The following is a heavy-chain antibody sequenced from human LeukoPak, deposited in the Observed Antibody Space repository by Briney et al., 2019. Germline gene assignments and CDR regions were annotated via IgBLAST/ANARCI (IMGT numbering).Heavy chain of an antibody. CDR1: GYTFTGYY. J-gene: IGHJ5*02. CDR3: ARDREMVRGVIINWFDP. Sequence: ASVKVSCKASGYTFTGYYMHWVRQAPGQGLEWTGWINPNSGGTNYAQKLQGRVTMTTDTSTSTAYMELRSLRSDDTAVYYCARDREMVRGVIINWFDPWGQGTLVTVSS. V-gene: IGHV1-2*02. CDR2: INPNSGGT. D-gene: IGHD3-10*01.